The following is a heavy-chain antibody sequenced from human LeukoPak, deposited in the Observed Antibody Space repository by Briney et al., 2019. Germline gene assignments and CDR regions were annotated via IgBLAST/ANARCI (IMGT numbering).Heavy chain of an antibody. CDR3: ARDMFMVRGYYYYIDV. CDR1: GGSISSTFYY. J-gene: IGHJ6*03. Sequence: AETLSLTCTVSGGSISSTFYYWGWIRQPPGKGLEWIGEINHSGSTNYNPSLKSRVTISVDTSKNQFSLKLTSVTAADTAVYYCARDMFMVRGYYYYIDVWGKGTTVTISS. D-gene: IGHD3-10*01. CDR2: INHSGST. V-gene: IGHV4-39*07.